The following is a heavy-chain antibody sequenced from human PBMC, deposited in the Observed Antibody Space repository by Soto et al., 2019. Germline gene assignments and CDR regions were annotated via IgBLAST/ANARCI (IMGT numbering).Heavy chain of an antibody. Sequence: QVQLQQWGSGLLRPSETLSLTCGVSGGSFSGCFWTWIRQPPGKGLEWVGEINHSGSTNYNPALKSRVTLSMDMSENHFSLRLTSVTAADTAVYYCVRGQWLPRGEYWGQGTLVTVSS. CDR1: GGSFSGCF. CDR2: INHSGST. CDR3: VRGQWLPRGEY. D-gene: IGHD6-19*01. V-gene: IGHV4-34*01. J-gene: IGHJ4*02.